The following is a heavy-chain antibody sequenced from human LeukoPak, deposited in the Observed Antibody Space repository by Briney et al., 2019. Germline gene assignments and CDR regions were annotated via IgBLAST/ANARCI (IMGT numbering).Heavy chain of an antibody. CDR3: ARDRSPYGGYDWGAFYQHGMDV. J-gene: IGHJ6*02. V-gene: IGHV3-48*04. CDR2: ISSGSGTM. D-gene: IGHD5-12*01. Sequence: QPGGSLRLSCAASGFTFNNYIMTWVRQAPGRGLEWVSYISSGSGTMYYADSVKGRFTISRDNAKNSMYLQMNSLRAEDTAVYYCARDRSPYGGYDWGAFYQHGMDVWGQGTTVTVSS. CDR1: GFTFNNYI.